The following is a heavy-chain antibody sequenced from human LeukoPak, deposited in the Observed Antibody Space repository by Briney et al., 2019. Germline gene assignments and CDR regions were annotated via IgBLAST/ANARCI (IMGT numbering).Heavy chain of an antibody. D-gene: IGHD3-22*01. CDR3: ARLRDNSGYHFDY. CDR2: IYYSGST. Sequence: SETLSLTCTVSGGSISGYYWSSIRQPPGKGLEWIGYIYYSGSTNYNPSLKSRVTISLDTSKNQFSLRLSAVTAADTAVYYCARLRDNSGYHFDYWGQGALVTASS. V-gene: IGHV4-59*01. J-gene: IGHJ4*02. CDR1: GGSISGYY.